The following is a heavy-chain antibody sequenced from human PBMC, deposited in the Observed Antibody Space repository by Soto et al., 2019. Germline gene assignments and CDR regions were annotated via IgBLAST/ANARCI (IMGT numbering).Heavy chain of an antibody. V-gene: IGHV4-61*01. CDR2: IFYSGTT. D-gene: IGHD5-12*01. CDR3: ARAPGRDGYNLDF. Sequence: XETLYLTCPVSGVSVSSGIYYWSWIRQSPGKGLEWIGYIFYSGTTKYNPSLKSRITISLDTSKNQFSLKLTSVTAADTAVYYCARAPGRDGYNLDFSGQGTLVTVSS. J-gene: IGHJ4*02. CDR1: GVSVSSGIYY.